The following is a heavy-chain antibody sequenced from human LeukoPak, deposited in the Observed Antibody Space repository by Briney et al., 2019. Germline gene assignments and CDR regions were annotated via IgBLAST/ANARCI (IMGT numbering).Heavy chain of an antibody. V-gene: IGHV4-39*01. Sequence: SETLSLTCTVSGGSISSSSYYWGWIRQPPGKGLEWIGSIYYSGSTYYNPSLKSRVTISVDTSENQFSLKLSSVTAADTAVYYCARHGKYCSSTSCYFGYWGQGTLVTVSS. CDR1: GGSISSSSYY. CDR2: IYYSGST. D-gene: IGHD2-2*01. CDR3: ARHGKYCSSTSCYFGY. J-gene: IGHJ4*02.